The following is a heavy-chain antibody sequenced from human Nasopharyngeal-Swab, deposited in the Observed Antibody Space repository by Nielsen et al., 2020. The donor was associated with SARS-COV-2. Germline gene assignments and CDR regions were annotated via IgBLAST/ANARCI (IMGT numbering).Heavy chain of an antibody. J-gene: IGHJ4*02. V-gene: IGHV4-34*01. CDR1: GGSFSGYY. CDR2: INHSGST. CDR3: ARGPIRGYSYGFGYFDY. D-gene: IGHD5-18*01. Sequence: SETLSLTCAVYGGSFSGYYWSWIRQPPGKGLKWIGEINHSGSTNYNPSLKSRVTISVDTSKNQFSLKLSSVTAADTAVYYCARGPIRGYSYGFGYFDYWGQGTLVTVSS.